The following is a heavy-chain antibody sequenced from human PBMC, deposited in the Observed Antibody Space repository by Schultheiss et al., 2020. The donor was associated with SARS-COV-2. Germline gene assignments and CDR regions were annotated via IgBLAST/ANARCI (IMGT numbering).Heavy chain of an antibody. Sequence: ASVKVSCKASGYTFTSYGISWVRQAPGQGLEWMGRINPTSGGTNYAQKFQGRVTMTRDTSISTAYMELRSLRSDDTAVYYCARGYSSGWYEEYYYGMDVWGQGTTVTVSS. D-gene: IGHD6-19*01. J-gene: IGHJ6*02. CDR2: INPTSGGT. V-gene: IGHV1-2*06. CDR3: ARGYSSGWYEEYYYGMDV. CDR1: GYTFTSYG.